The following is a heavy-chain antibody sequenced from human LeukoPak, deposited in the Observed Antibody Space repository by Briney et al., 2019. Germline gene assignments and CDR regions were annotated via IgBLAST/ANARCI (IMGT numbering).Heavy chain of an antibody. CDR1: EFTFSVYT. V-gene: IGHV3-48*01. CDR3: ARAAPYSGDDYSDY. Sequence: GGSLRLSCTASEFTFSVYTMDWVRQAPGKGPEWVSYISDTGHAIYYADSVKGRFIISRDNARNSLYLQMNSLRAEDTAVYYCARAAPYSGDDYSDYWGQGTLVTVSS. CDR2: ISDTGHAI. J-gene: IGHJ4*02. D-gene: IGHD5-12*01.